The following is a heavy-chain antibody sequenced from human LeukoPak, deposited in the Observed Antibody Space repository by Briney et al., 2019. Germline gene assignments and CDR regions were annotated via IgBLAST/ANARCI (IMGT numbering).Heavy chain of an antibody. V-gene: IGHV1-69*05. J-gene: IGHJ4*02. D-gene: IGHD3-22*01. CDR2: IIPIFGTA. Sequence: ASVKVSCKASGGTFSSYAISWVRQAPGQGLEWMGGIIPIFGTANCAQKFQGRVTITTDESTSTAYMELSSLRSEDTAVYYCARERSYYDSRSLGYWGQGTLVTVSS. CDR1: GGTFSSYA. CDR3: ARERSYYDSRSLGY.